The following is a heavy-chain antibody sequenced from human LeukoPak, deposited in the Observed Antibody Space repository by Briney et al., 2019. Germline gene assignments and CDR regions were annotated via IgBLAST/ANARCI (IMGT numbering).Heavy chain of an antibody. CDR2: IKHDESKI. CDR3: AKESASFHTSGASFDY. J-gene: IGHJ4*02. CDR1: GFTFSNHG. V-gene: IGHV3-30*02. D-gene: IGHD3-10*01. Sequence: GGSLRLSCAASGFTFSNHGMHWVRQAPGKGLEWVAFIKHDESKIHYANSVKGRFTVSRDTAKNTLYLQMNSLGVEDTAVYFCAKESASFHTSGASFDYWGQGTLVTVSS.